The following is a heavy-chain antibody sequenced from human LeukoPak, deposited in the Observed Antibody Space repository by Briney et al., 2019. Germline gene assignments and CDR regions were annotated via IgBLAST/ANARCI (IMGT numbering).Heavy chain of an antibody. Sequence: GGSLRLSCAASGFTFSSYAMHWVRQAPGKGLEYVSAISSNGGSTYCANSVKGRFTISRDNSKNTLYLQMGSLRAEDMAVYYCARMTVRGVEPDYWGQGTLVTVSS. J-gene: IGHJ4*02. CDR2: ISSNGGST. V-gene: IGHV3-64*01. CDR3: ARMTVRGVEPDY. CDR1: GFTFSSYA. D-gene: IGHD3-10*01.